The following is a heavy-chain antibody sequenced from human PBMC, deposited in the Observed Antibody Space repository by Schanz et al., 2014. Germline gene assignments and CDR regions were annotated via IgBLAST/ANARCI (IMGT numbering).Heavy chain of an antibody. V-gene: IGHV3-7*01. CDR3: VRDSFFAFDY. CDR1: EFTFSTDA. J-gene: IGHJ4*02. Sequence: GQLVESGGGLVQPGGSLRLSCAASEFTFSTDAMSWVRQAPGKGLEWVANIKRDGSEKNYLDSVKGRFTMSRDNAKNSVCLQMNSLRAEDTAVYYCVRDSFFAFDYWGQGTLVTVSS. CDR2: IKRDGSEK. D-gene: IGHD3-3*01.